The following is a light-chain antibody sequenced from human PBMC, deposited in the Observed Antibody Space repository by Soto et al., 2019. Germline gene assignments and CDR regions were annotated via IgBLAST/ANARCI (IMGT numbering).Light chain of an antibody. CDR3: QQYSDWPPWK. J-gene: IGKJ1*01. CDR1: QSFSSGY. Sequence: EIVLTQSPGTLSLSPGEIGTLSCSASQSFSSGYLAWYQQKPGQAPRLLIFGASPRATGIPARFSGRGFGKEFILTIRRLQSENFAVFFCQQYSDWPPWKCGQGTKVDIK. CDR2: GAS. V-gene: IGKV3-15*01.